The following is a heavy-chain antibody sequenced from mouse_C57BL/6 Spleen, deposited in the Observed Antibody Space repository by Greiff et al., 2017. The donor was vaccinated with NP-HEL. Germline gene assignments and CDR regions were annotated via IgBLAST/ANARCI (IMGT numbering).Heavy chain of an antibody. Sequence: EVMLVESGGGLVKPGGSLKLSCAASGFTFSDYGMHWVRQAPEKGLEWVAYISSGSSTIYYADTVKGRFPISRDTAKTTLFLQMISLRSEATALFYCARGGFPDWGQGTLVTVSA. D-gene: IGHD3-1*01. V-gene: IGHV5-17*01. CDR2: ISSGSSTI. CDR3: ARGGFPD. CDR1: GFTFSDYG. J-gene: IGHJ3*01.